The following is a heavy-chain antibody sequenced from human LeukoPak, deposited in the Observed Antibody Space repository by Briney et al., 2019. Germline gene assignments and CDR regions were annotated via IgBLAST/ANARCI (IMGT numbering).Heavy chain of an antibody. CDR1: GFTLSNYW. J-gene: IGHJ5*02. CDR2: IGEDGSEK. CDR3: ARGGQRWLDP. D-gene: IGHD2-2*01. Sequence: GGSLRLSCATSGFTLSNYWMTWVRQAPGKGLEWVANIGEDGSEKYYVESVKGRFTISRDNAKNSVDLQMNSLRGEDTAVYYCARGGQRWLDPWGPGDPLTVAS. V-gene: IGHV3-7*04.